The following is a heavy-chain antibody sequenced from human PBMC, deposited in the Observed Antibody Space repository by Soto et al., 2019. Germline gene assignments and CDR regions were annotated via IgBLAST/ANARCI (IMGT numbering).Heavy chain of an antibody. D-gene: IGHD3-10*01. CDR2: IWYDGTNK. Sequence: QVQLVESGGGVVQPGRSLRLSCAASGFPFSNYGRHWVRQAPGKGLEWVAVIWYDGTNKYYADSVKGRFTISRDNSKNTLYLQMNSLRAEDTALYYCARGDDSGRAEWGQGTLVTVSS. J-gene: IGHJ4*02. CDR1: GFPFSNYG. V-gene: IGHV3-33*01. CDR3: ARGDDSGRAE.